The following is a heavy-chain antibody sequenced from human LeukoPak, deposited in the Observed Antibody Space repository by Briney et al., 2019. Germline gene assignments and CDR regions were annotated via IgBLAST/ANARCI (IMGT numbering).Heavy chain of an antibody. D-gene: IGHD1-20*01. Sequence: TGGSLRLSCVASGFTFDDYAMHWVRQVPGKGLEWVSGISWDSVTIDYVDSVKGRFTMSRDNAKNSLYLQMNSPRPEDTALYYCAREFCIRNCKGFLDFWGQGTLVTVSS. J-gene: IGHJ4*02. CDR1: GFTFDDYA. V-gene: IGHV3-9*01. CDR3: AREFCIRNCKGFLDF. CDR2: ISWDSVTI.